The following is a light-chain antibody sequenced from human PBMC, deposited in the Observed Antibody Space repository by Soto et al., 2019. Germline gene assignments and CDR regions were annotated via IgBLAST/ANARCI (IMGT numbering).Light chain of an antibody. CDR2: GNN. CDR3: AAWDDSLSVYV. J-gene: IGLJ1*01. V-gene: IGLV1-44*01. CDR1: SSNIGSHT. Sequence: QSVLPQPPSASGTPGQKVTISCSGSSSNIGSHTVNWFQQLPGTAPKLLIYGNNQRPSGVPDRFSGSKSGTSASLAISGLQSEDEADYYCAAWDDSLSVYVFGSGTKLTVL.